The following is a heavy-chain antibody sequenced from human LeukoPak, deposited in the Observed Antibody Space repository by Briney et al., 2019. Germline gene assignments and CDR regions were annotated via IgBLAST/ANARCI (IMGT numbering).Heavy chain of an antibody. Sequence: SETLSLTCSVSGGSISRSTYYWGWIRQPPGKGLEWIATINYSGTTHYNPSLNSRLSMSVDTPNKQFSLNLRSVTAADTAVYYCVRGPYGSSISNWFDPWGQGLLVTVSS. J-gene: IGHJ5*02. V-gene: IGHV4-39*07. D-gene: IGHD3-10*01. CDR1: GGSISRSTYY. CDR3: VRGPYGSSISNWFDP. CDR2: INYSGTT.